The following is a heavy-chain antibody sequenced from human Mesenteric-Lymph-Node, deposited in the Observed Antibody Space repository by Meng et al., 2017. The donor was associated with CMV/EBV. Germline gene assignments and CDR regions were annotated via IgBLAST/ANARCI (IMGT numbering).Heavy chain of an antibody. CDR3: AKVSDDFWSGNAAFIGN. CDR1: GFTFSSYA. Sequence: GESLKISRAASGFTFSSYAMSWVRQAPGKGLEWVSAISGSGGSTYYGDSVKGRFTIARDNSKNTLYRQMNSLRAEDTAVYYCAKVSDDFWSGNAAFIGNWGQGTLVTVSS. V-gene: IGHV3-23*01. J-gene: IGHJ4*02. D-gene: IGHD3-3*01. CDR2: ISGSGGST.